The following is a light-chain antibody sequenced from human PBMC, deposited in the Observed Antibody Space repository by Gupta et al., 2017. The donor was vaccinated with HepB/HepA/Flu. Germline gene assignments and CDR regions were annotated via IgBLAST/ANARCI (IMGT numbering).Light chain of an antibody. Sequence: QSVLTQPPSASGTPGQRVTISCSGSSSNVGLNHVYWYQQVPGTAPKLLIFRNDQRPSGVPARFFGPKSGTSAFPATSGLRSEDEADDYCEASANSLSGYVFGTGTKFTVL. CDR2: RND. J-gene: IGLJ1*01. CDR1: SSNVGLNH. CDR3: EASANSLSGYV. V-gene: IGLV1-47*01.